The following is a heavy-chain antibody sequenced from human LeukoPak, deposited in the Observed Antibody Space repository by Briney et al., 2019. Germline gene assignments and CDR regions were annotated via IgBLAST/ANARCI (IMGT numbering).Heavy chain of an antibody. Sequence: ASVKVSCKASGYTLTSYGISWVRQAPGQGLEGMGWISAYNGNTNYAQKLQGRVTMTTDISTSTAYMELRSLKSDDTAVYYCAIVWGQWLVRDYFDYWGQGTQVTVSS. J-gene: IGHJ4*02. V-gene: IGHV1-18*01. D-gene: IGHD6-19*01. CDR3: AIVWGQWLVRDYFDY. CDR1: GYTLTSYG. CDR2: ISAYNGNT.